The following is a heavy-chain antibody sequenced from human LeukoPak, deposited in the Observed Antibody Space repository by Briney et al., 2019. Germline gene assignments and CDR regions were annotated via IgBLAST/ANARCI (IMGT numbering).Heavy chain of an antibody. CDR1: GGSISSSNW. Sequence: SGTLSLTCAVSGGSISSSNWWSWVRQPPGKGLEWIGEIYHSGSTNYNPSLKSRVTISVDKSKNQFSLKLSSVTAADTAVYYCARDRRGGFTGSDAFDIWGQGTMVTVSS. J-gene: IGHJ3*02. CDR3: ARDRRGGFTGSDAFDI. V-gene: IGHV4-4*02. D-gene: IGHD2-8*02. CDR2: IYHSGST.